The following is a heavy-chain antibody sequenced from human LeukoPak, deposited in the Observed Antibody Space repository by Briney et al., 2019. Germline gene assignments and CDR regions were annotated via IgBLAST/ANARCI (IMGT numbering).Heavy chain of an antibody. Sequence: SETLSLTCAVYGGSFSGYYWSWIRQPPGKGLEWIGEINHSGSTNYKPSLKSRVTISVDTSKNQFSLKLSSVTAADTAVYYCARDQAAVWYGYNWFDPWGQGTLVTVSS. V-gene: IGHV4-34*01. J-gene: IGHJ5*02. D-gene: IGHD6-13*01. CDR2: INHSGST. CDR1: GGSFSGYY. CDR3: ARDQAAVWYGYNWFDP.